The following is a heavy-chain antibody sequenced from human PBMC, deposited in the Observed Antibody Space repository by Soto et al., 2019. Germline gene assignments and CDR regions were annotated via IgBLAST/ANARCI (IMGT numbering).Heavy chain of an antibody. D-gene: IGHD2-15*01. CDR1: GGSISSGGYS. Sequence: QLQLQESGSGLVKPSQTLSLTCAVSGGSISSGGYSWSWIRQPPGKGLEWIGYIYHSGSTYYNPSLKRPVTLSVDRSKNQFSLKLSSVTAADTAVYYCARGYCSGGSCYSTMFDYWGQGTLVTVSS. CDR2: IYHSGST. V-gene: IGHV4-30-2*01. CDR3: ARGYCSGGSCYSTMFDY. J-gene: IGHJ4*02.